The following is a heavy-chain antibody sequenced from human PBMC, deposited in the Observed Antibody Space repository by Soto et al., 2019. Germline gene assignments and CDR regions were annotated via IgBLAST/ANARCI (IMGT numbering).Heavy chain of an antibody. CDR3: AKAYYDFWSALDV. J-gene: IGHJ6*04. CDR1: GFIFSDYG. Sequence: HPGGSLRLSCAASGFIFSDYGMNWARQAPGRGLEWLSHITSTSNNIYYADSVKGRFTISRDNAKNSLYLQMNSLRAEDTAIYYCAKAYYDFWSALDVWGKGTTVTVSS. V-gene: IGHV3-48*01. D-gene: IGHD3-3*01. CDR2: ITSTSNNI.